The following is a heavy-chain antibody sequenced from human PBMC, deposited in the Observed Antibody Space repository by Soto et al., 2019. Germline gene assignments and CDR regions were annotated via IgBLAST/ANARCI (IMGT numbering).Heavy chain of an antibody. CDR1: GYTFTDYY. V-gene: IGHV1-2*02. D-gene: IGHD2-15*01. CDR2: MNPKSGGA. CDR3: TRENIENRDGLYDAFEI. Sequence: ASVKVSCKTSGYTFTDYYTHWVREAPGQGLEWMGWMNPKSGGAYFAQKFQGRVTLTRDTSIGTAYIEVNSLTSDDTAVYFCTRENIENRDGLYDAFEIWGKGTTVTVSS. J-gene: IGHJ3*02.